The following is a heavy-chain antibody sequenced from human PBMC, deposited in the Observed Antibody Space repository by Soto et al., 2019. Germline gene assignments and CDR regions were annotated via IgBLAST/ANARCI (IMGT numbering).Heavy chain of an antibody. CDR3: ARGAIDYYFGMDV. J-gene: IGHJ6*02. Sequence: SETLSLTCTVSGGFINSHFWSWIRQPPGKGLEWIGYIYSSGSTKFNPSLKSRLTISVDESKSQFSLKLTSVTTADTAVYYCARGAIDYYFGMDVWGQGTTVTVSS. CDR2: IYSSGST. V-gene: IGHV4-59*11. CDR1: GGFINSHF.